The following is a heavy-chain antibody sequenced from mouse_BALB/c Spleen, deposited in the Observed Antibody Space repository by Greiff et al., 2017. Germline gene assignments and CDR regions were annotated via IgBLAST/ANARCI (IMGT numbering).Heavy chain of an antibody. CDR1: GYSITSDYA. V-gene: IGHV3-2*02. D-gene: IGHD1-1*01. Sequence: EVKLMESGPGLVKPSQSLSLTCTVTGYSITSDYAWNWIRQFPGNKLEWMGYISYSGSTSYNPSLKSRISITRDTSKNQFFLQLNSVTTEDTATYYCARRGGNYYGYAMDYWGQGTSVTVSS. CDR2: ISYSGST. CDR3: ARRGGNYYGYAMDY. J-gene: IGHJ4*01.